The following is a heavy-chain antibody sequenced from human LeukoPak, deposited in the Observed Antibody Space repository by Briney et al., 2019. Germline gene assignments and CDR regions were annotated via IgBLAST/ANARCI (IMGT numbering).Heavy chain of an antibody. D-gene: IGHD6-19*01. CDR1: GFTVSSNY. V-gene: IGHV3-53*01. CDR2: IYSGGST. CDR3: SASNIAVAGTFDY. Sequence: GGSLRLSCAASGFTVSSNYMSWVRQAPGKRLEWVSVIYSGGSTYYADSVKGRFTISRDNSKNTLYLQMNSLRAEDTAVYYCSASNIAVAGTFDYWGQGTLVTVSS. J-gene: IGHJ4*02.